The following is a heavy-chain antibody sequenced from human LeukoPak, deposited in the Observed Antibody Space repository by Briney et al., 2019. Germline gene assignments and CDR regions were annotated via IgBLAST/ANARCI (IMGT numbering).Heavy chain of an antibody. CDR3: AKAEGYDILTGLDY. CDR2: ISANSIRT. D-gene: IGHD3-9*01. Sequence: GSLRLSCAASGFTFSNHGMNWVRQAPGKGLVWVSTISANSIRTYYADSVKGRFTISRDNSKNTLYLQMNSLRTEDTAVYYCAKAEGYDILTGLDYWGQGTLVTVSS. J-gene: IGHJ4*02. CDR1: GFTFSNHG. V-gene: IGHV3-23*01.